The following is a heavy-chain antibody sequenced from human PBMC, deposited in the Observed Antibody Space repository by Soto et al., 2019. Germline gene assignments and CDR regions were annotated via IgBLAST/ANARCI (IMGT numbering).Heavy chain of an antibody. Sequence: SVKVSCKASGGTFSNSVISWVRQAPGQGLEWVGGIIPIFDTPNYAQKFQGRVTIVADESTSTGFMELSSLRSEDTAAYYCARVASSSAYYYYYGMDVWGQGTTVTVSS. D-gene: IGHD6-19*01. CDR2: IIPIFDTP. J-gene: IGHJ6*02. V-gene: IGHV1-69*13. CDR1: GGTFSNSV. CDR3: ARVASSSAYYYYYGMDV.